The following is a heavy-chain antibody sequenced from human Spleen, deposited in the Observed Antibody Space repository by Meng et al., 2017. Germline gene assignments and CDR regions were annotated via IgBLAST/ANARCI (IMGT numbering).Heavy chain of an antibody. V-gene: IGHV1-2*06. CDR1: GGIFSNYV. CDR2: IKPQSGDT. J-gene: IGHJ4*01. CDR3: ARDEDISAAGYLFGDY. D-gene: IGHD6-13*01. Sequence: ASVKVSCKALGGIFSNYVIGWVRQAPGQGLEWMGHIKPQSGDTLYAQKFQGRVSMTRDTSISTAYVELSGLTSDDTAVYYCARDEDISAAGYLFGDYWGHGTLVTVSS.